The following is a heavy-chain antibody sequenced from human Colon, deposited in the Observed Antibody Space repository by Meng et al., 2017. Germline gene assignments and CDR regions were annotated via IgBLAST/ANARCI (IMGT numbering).Heavy chain of an antibody. V-gene: IGHV7-4-1*02. J-gene: IGHJ4*02. CDR1: GYTFTKYA. Sequence: ASVKVSCKASGYTFTKYAMNWVRQAPGQGLEWMGWIYTNTGNPTYAQGFTGRFVVSLDNSVSTAYLQISSLTAEDTAIDYCAGVGDTSGYYANDYWGQGTPVSVSS. D-gene: IGHD3-22*01. CDR3: AGVGDTSGYYANDY. CDR2: IYTNTGNP.